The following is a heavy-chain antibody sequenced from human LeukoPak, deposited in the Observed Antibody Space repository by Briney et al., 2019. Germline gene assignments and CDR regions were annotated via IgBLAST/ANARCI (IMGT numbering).Heavy chain of an antibody. D-gene: IGHD5-12*01. J-gene: IGHJ3*02. CDR1: GGSISSYY. CDR3: ARAVEVDIVATAAFDI. Sequence: SETLSLTCTVSGGSISSYYWSWIRQPPGKGLEWIGYIYYSGSTNYNRSLKSRVTISVDTSKNQFSLKLSSVTAADTGVYYCARAVEVDIVATAAFDIWGQGTMVTVSS. V-gene: IGHV4-59*01. CDR2: IYYSGST.